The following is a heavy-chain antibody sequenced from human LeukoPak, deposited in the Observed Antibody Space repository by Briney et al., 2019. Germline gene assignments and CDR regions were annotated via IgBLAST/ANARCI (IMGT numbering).Heavy chain of an antibody. V-gene: IGHV4-59*01. CDR1: GGSISSYY. D-gene: IGHD2-2*01. Sequence: SETLSLTCTVSGGSISSYYWSWIRQPPGKGLEWIGYIYYSGSTNYNPSLKSRVTISVDTSKNQFSLKLSSVAAADTAVYYCAREIIVVVPAARPYYYMDVWGKGTTVTISS. J-gene: IGHJ6*03. CDR3: AREIIVVVPAARPYYYMDV. CDR2: IYYSGST.